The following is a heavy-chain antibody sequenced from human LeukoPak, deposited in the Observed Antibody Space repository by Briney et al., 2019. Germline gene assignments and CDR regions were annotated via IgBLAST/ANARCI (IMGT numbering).Heavy chain of an antibody. Sequence: ASVKVSCKASGYTFTSYSIHWVRQAPGQRLGWMGWINAGNGNTKFSQKFQGRVTITRDTSASTAYMELSSLRSEDTAVYYCARFLGGSYGMDVWGQGTTVTVSS. CDR3: ARFLGGSYGMDV. V-gene: IGHV1-3*01. D-gene: IGHD1-26*01. CDR1: GYTFTSYS. CDR2: INAGNGNT. J-gene: IGHJ6*02.